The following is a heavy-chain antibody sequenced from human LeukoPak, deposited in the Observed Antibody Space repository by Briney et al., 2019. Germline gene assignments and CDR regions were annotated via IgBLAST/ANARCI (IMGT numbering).Heavy chain of an antibody. D-gene: IGHD6-19*01. J-gene: IGHJ5*02. CDR3: ARDAGMVWSSGWFWFDP. CDR1: GYTFTGYY. V-gene: IGHV1-2*02. Sequence: ASVKVSCKASGYTFTGYYMHWVRQAPGQGLEWMGWINPNSGGTNYAQKFQGRVTMTRDTSISTAHMELSRLRSDDTAVYYCARDAGMVWSSGWFWFDPWGQGTLVTVSS. CDR2: INPNSGGT.